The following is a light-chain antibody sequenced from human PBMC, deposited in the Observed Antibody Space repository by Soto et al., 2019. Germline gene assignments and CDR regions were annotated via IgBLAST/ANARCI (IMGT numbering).Light chain of an antibody. CDR1: QSVSRSY. Sequence: ESVLTQSPGTLSLSPGERATLSCRASQSVSRSYLAWYQQKPGQAPRLLIYGASSRATGIPDRFSGSGSGTDFTLTISRLEPEDFAVYYCQQYGSSPMYTFGQGTKREIK. J-gene: IGKJ2*01. V-gene: IGKV3-20*01. CDR3: QQYGSSPMYT. CDR2: GAS.